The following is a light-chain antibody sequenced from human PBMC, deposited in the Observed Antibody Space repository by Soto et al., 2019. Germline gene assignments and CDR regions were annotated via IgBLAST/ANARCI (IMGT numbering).Light chain of an antibody. J-gene: IGKJ1*01. V-gene: IGKV1-5*03. Sequence: DIQMTQSPSTLSASVGDRVTITCRASQSISSWLAWYQQKPGKAPKLLIYKASSLESGVPSSFSGSGSGTEFTLTISSLQPDDFATYYCRQYNSYSTFGQGTKVEIK. CDR3: RQYNSYST. CDR1: QSISSW. CDR2: KAS.